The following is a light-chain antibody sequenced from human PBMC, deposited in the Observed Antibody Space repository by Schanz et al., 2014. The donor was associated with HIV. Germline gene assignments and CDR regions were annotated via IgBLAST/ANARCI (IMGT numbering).Light chain of an antibody. CDR1: QSVSSSY. CDR3: QQSYNIPRA. V-gene: IGKV3-20*01. J-gene: IGKJ1*01. CDR2: GAS. Sequence: EIVLTQSPGTLSLSPGERATLSCRASQSVSSSYLAWYQQKPGQPPRLLIFGASSRATGIPDRFSGSGSGTDFTLTISRLEPEDFATYYCQQSYNIPRAFGQGTKVEIK.